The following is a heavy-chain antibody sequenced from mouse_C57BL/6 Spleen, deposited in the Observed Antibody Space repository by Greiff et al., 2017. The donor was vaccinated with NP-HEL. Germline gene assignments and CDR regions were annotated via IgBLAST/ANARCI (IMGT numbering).Heavy chain of an antibody. CDR2: IYPGSGST. CDR1: GYTFTSYW. CDR3: ARSVYYGTPFDY. V-gene: IGHV1-55*01. D-gene: IGHD1-1*01. Sequence: QVQLQQPGAELVKPGASVKMSCKASGYTFTSYWITWVKQRPGQGLEWIGDIYPGSGSTNYNEKFKSKATLTVDTSSSTAYMQLSSLTSEDSAVYYCARSVYYGTPFDYWGQGTTLTVSS. J-gene: IGHJ2*01.